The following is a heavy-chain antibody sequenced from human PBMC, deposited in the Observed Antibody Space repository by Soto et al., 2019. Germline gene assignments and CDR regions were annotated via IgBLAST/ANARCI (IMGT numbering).Heavy chain of an antibody. CDR1: GGSISSYY. CDR2: IYYSGST. CDR3: ARGLHWRAGPQGF. V-gene: IGHV4-59*01. D-gene: IGHD6-19*01. J-gene: IGHJ4*02. Sequence: QVQLQESGPGLVKPSETLSLTCTVSGGSISSYYWSWIRQPPGKGLEWIGYIYYSGSTNYNPSLKSRVTIAVYTSKNQFSLKLSSVTAADTAVYYCARGLHWRAGPQGFWGQGTLVTVSS.